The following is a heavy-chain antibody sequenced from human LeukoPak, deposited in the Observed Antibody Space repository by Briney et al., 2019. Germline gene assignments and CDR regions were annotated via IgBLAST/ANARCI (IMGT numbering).Heavy chain of an antibody. V-gene: IGHV4-4*07. CDR2: MYTSGDT. Sequence: PSETLSLTCTVSGVSVIPYYWSWIRQPAGEGPEWIGRMYTSGDTAYNPSLKSRVTMSIDTSKNQFSLKLSPVTAADTAVYYCATSGSSFDYYHYIDVWGKGTTVTVSS. J-gene: IGHJ6*03. CDR1: GVSVIPYY. D-gene: IGHD3-10*01. CDR3: ATSGSSFDYYHYIDV.